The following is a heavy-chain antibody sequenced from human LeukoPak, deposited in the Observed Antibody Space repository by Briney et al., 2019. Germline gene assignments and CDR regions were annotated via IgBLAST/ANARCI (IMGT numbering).Heavy chain of an antibody. CDR1: GFTFTSYY. CDR3: AKVRYQLLIDY. J-gene: IGHJ4*02. Sequence: GGSLRLSCAASGFTFTSYYMHWVRQAPGKGLEWVAFIRYDGSYKYYADSVKGRFTISRDNSKNTLYLQMNSLRADDTAVYYCAKVRYQLLIDYWGQGTLVTVSS. CDR2: IRYDGSYK. D-gene: IGHD2-2*01. V-gene: IGHV3-30*02.